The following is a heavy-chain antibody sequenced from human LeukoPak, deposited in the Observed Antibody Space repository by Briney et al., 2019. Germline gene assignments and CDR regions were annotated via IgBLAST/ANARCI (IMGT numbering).Heavy chain of an antibody. CDR3: ARENVNAMDV. CDR1: GFNFANFA. V-gene: IGHV3-33*08. Sequence: GKSLRLSCATSGFNFANFAMDWVRQAPGKGLEWVAVIWYDGSNKYYADSVKGRFTISRDNSKNTLYLQMNSLRAEDTAVYYCARENVNAMDVWGQGTTVTVSS. CDR2: IWYDGSNK. J-gene: IGHJ6*02.